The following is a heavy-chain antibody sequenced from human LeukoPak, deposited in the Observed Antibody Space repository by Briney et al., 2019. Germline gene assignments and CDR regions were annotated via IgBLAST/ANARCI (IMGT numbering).Heavy chain of an antibody. D-gene: IGHD3-10*01. CDR1: GFTFSSYG. J-gene: IGHJ6*02. CDR2: IRYDGSNK. Sequence: PGGSLRLSCAASGFTFSSYGMHWVSQAPGKGLEWVGFIRYDGSNKYYADSVKGRFTTSRDNSKNTLYLQMNSLRAEDTAVYYCAKAPNYYGSGSYYTLYYYYGMDVWGQGTTVTVSS. V-gene: IGHV3-30*02. CDR3: AKAPNYYGSGSYYTLYYYYGMDV.